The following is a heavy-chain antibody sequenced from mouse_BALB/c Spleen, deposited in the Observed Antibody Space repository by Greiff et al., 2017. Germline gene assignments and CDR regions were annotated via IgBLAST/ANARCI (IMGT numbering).Heavy chain of an antibody. J-gene: IGHJ3*01. D-gene: IGHD1-1*01. CDR3: ARDYGSSYDFAY. CDR1: GYSITSDYA. Sequence: EVKLMESGPGLVKPSQSLSLTCTVTGYSITSDYAWNWIRQFPGNKLEWMGYISYSGSTSYNPSLKSRISFTRDTSKNQFFLQLNSVTTEDTATYYCARDYGSSYDFAYWGQGTLVTVSA. V-gene: IGHV3-2*02. CDR2: ISYSGST.